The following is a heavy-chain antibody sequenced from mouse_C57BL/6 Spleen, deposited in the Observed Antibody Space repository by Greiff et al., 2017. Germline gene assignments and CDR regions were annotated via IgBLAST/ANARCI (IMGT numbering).Heavy chain of an antibody. Sequence: EVMLVESGGGLVKPGGSLKLSCAASGFTFSSYAMSWVRQTPEKRLEWVATISDGGSYTYYPDNVKGRFTISRDNAKNNLYLQMSHLKSEDTAMYYCARELYSGYFDVWGTGTTVTVSS. D-gene: IGHD1-1*01. V-gene: IGHV5-4*01. CDR3: ARELYSGYFDV. J-gene: IGHJ1*03. CDR1: GFTFSSYA. CDR2: ISDGGSYT.